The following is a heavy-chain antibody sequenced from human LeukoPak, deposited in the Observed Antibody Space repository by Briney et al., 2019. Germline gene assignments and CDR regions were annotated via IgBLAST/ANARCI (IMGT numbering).Heavy chain of an antibody. CDR3: ARESVATLTPPSLNYDFWSGYYSGLSYYYYMDV. V-gene: IGHV4-61*02. J-gene: IGHJ6*03. CDR2: IYTSGST. D-gene: IGHD3-3*01. Sequence: SQTLSLTCTVSGGSISSGSYYWSWIRQPAGKGLEWIGRIYTSGSTNYNPSLKSRVTISVDTSKNQFSLKLSSVTAADTAVYYCARESVATLTPPSLNYDFWSGYYSGLSYYYYMDVWGKGTTVTVSS. CDR1: GGSISSGSYY.